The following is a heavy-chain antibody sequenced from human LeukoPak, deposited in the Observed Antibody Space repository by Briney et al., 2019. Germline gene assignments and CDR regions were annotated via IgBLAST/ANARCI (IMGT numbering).Heavy chain of an antibody. CDR1: GFSFSNYK. CDR2: ITDSGTTT. CDR3: ARTNHDHGYSRDY. J-gene: IGHJ4*02. D-gene: IGHD4-17*01. Sequence: GGSLRLSCAASGFSFSNYKMDWLRQAPGKGLEWVSYITDSGTTTKYADSVKGRFTISRDNAAHSLHLQMNSLRVEDTAVYYCARTNHDHGYSRDYWGQGTLVTVSS. V-gene: IGHV3-48*03.